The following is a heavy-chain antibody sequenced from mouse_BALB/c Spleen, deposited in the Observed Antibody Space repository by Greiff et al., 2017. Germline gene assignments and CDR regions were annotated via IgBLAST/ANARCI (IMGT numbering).Heavy chain of an antibody. Sequence: EVKLMESGGGLVKPGGSLKLSCAASGFTFSDYYMYWVRQTPEKRLEWVATISDGGSYTYYPDSVKGRFTISRDNAKNNLYLQMSSLKSEDTAMYYCARDPGGYYAMDYWGQGTSVTVSS. CDR2: ISDGGSYT. CDR1: GFTFSDYY. V-gene: IGHV5-4*02. J-gene: IGHJ4*01. CDR3: ARDPGGYYAMDY.